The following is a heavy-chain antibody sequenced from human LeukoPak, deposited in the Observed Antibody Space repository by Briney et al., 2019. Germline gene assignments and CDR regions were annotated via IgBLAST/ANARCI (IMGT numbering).Heavy chain of an antibody. J-gene: IGHJ4*02. V-gene: IGHV3-11*06. CDR1: GFTFSGNY. CDR3: ARGHYNGDY. D-gene: IGHD3-10*01. CDR2: ISTRSSYT. Sequence: GGSLRLSCAASGFTFSGNYMSWARQAPGKGLEWVSYISTRSSYTKYADSVRGRFTISRDDAKNSLYLQMNSLSAEDTAVYYCARGHYNGDYWGPGNLVSVSS.